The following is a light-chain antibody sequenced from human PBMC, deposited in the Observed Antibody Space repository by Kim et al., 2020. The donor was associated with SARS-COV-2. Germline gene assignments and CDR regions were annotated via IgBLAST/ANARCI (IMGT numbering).Light chain of an antibody. CDR1: RLGDQY. Sequence: SYELTQPPSVSVSPGQSASITCSGDRLGDQYTCWYQYKPGQSPVLVIYQDSKRPSGIPERFSGSNSGNTATLTISGTQAMDEADYYCQAWDSSTAVFGGGTQLTVL. CDR3: QAWDSSTAV. CDR2: QDS. J-gene: IGLJ3*02. V-gene: IGLV3-1*01.